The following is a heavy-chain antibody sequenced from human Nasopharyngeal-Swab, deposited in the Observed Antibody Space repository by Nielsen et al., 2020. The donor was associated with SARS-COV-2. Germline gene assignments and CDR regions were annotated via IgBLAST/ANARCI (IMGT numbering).Heavy chain of an antibody. CDR3: ARAGGGYSYADY. CDR2: ISYDASDK. Sequence: GESLKISCAASGFTFSSYTIHWVRQAPGKGLEWVAVISYDASDKYYADSVKGRFTLSRDNSKNTVYLQMNSLRAEDTAVYYCARAGGGYSYADYWGQGTLVTVSS. V-gene: IGHV3-30*04. D-gene: IGHD5-18*01. J-gene: IGHJ4*02. CDR1: GFTFSSYT.